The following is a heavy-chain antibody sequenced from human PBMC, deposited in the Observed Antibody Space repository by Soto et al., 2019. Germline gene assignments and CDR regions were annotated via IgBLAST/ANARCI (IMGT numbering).Heavy chain of an antibody. J-gene: IGHJ4*02. CDR1: GFSLSTSQVG. CDR3: AHLKPRGSFFAY. Sequence: SGPTRVNPTQTLTLTGTFSGFSLSTSQVGVGWIRQPPGKALEWLAHVYWNDAKYYSLSLKTRLTITKDTSKNQVVLTMTNMDPVDTATYFCAHLKPRGSFFAYWGKGALVTVSP. CDR2: VYWNDAK. V-gene: IGHV2-5*01.